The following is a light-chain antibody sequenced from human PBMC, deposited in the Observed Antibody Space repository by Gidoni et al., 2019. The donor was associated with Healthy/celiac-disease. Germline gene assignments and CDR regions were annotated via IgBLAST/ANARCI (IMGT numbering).Light chain of an antibody. V-gene: IGLV3-9*01. CDR2: RDS. Sequence: SYELIQPLSVSVALGQTARITCGGNNIRSKNVHWYQQRPGQAPVVVIYRDSTRPSGIPERFSGSNSGNTATLTINRAQAGDEAGYYCQVWDSSTGVFGGGTKLTVL. CDR3: QVWDSSTGV. J-gene: IGLJ3*02. CDR1: NIRSKN.